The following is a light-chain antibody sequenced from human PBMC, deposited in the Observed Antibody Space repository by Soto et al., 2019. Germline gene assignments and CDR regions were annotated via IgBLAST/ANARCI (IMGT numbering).Light chain of an antibody. V-gene: IGKV3-20*01. CDR3: QQYGSSRWT. CDR2: GAS. Sequence: EIVLTQSPDTLSLFPGERATLSCRASQSVSSTYLAWYQQKLGQAPRLLIFGASSRATGIPDRFSCSGSGTDFTLTISRLEPEDFAVYYCQQYGSSRWTFGQGTKVESK. CDR1: QSVSSTY. J-gene: IGKJ1*01.